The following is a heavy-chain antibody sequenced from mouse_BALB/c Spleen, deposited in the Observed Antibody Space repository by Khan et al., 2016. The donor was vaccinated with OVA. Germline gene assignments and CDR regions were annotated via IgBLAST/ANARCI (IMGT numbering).Heavy chain of an antibody. Sequence: EVQLQESGAELVKPGASVKLSCTASGFNIKDTYMHWMKQRPAQGLEWIGRIDPATENIKYDPKFQGKATITADTSSNTAYLHLTSLTSDDTAVYCCARTAIHYYGSYAMDHWGLGTSVTVSS. D-gene: IGHD1-2*01. CDR1: GFNIKDTY. CDR3: ARTAIHYYGSYAMDH. CDR2: IDPATENI. J-gene: IGHJ4*01. V-gene: IGHV14-3*02.